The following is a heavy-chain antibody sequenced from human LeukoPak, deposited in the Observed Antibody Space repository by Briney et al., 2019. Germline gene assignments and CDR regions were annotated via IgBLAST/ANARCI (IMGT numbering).Heavy chain of an antibody. D-gene: IGHD4-17*01. Sequence: PGGSLRLSCAASGFTVSSSYMSWVRQASGKGLEWVSVIYSDGTTYYADSVKGRFTISRDNSKNTLYLQMNILRAEDTAVYYCARDLITVTGGGWGQGTLVTVSS. J-gene: IGHJ4*02. CDR2: IYSDGTT. V-gene: IGHV3-66*01. CDR3: ARDLITVTGGG. CDR1: GFTVSSSY.